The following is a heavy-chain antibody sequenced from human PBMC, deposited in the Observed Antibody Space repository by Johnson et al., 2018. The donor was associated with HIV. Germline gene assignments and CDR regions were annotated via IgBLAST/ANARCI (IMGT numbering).Heavy chain of an antibody. Sequence: QVQLVESGGGLVQPGGSLRLSCAASGFTVSSNYMSWVRQAPGKGLEWVAVILFDGSNKYYAASVKGRFTISRDNSKNTLYLQMNSLRTEDTAVYYCAKGEGYCGGDCLDAFDICGQGTMVTVSS. J-gene: IGHJ3*02. CDR2: ILFDGSNK. V-gene: IGHV3-30*18. CDR3: AKGEGYCGGDCLDAFDI. CDR1: GFTVSSNY. D-gene: IGHD2-21*01.